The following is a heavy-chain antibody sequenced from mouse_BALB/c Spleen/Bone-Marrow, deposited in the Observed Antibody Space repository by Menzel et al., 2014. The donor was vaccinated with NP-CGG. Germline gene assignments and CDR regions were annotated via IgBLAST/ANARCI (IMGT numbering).Heavy chain of an antibody. J-gene: IGHJ3*01. D-gene: IGHD2-2*01. CDR3: SRSGYGYDWFAY. Sequence: QVQLQQSGPELVRPGVSVKISCKGSGYTFTNYAMHWVKQSHAKSLEWIGVISTYSGNTNYNQQFKGKATMTVGKSSSTSYMELTRLASEDSAIYYCSRSGYGYDWFAYWGQGTLVTVSA. CDR2: ISTYSGNT. CDR1: GYTFTNYA. V-gene: IGHV1-67*01.